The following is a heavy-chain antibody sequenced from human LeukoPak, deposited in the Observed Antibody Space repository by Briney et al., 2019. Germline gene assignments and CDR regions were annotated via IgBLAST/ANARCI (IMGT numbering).Heavy chain of an antibody. D-gene: IGHD3-10*01. V-gene: IGHV3-21*01. J-gene: IGHJ3*02. Sequence: GGSLRLSCAASGFTFSSYAMNWVRQAPGKGLEWVSSISSSSSYIYYADSVKGRFTISRDNAKNSLYLQMNSLRAEDTAVYYCARVLPRRNAFDIWGQGTMVTVSS. CDR3: ARVLPRRNAFDI. CDR1: GFTFSSYA. CDR2: ISSSSSYI.